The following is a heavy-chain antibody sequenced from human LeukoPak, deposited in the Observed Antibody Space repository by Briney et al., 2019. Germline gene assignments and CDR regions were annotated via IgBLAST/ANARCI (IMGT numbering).Heavy chain of an antibody. CDR2: IYHSGST. CDR1: GGSISSGGYS. D-gene: IGHD3-22*01. Sequence: SQTLSLTCAVSGGSISSGGYSWSWIRQPPGKGLEWIGYIYHSGSTYYNPSLKSRVTISVDRSKNQFSLKLSSVTAADTAVYYCARADIYYYDSSGPAPGAFDIWGQGTMVTVSS. CDR3: ARADIYYYDSSGPAPGAFDI. V-gene: IGHV4-30-2*01. J-gene: IGHJ3*02.